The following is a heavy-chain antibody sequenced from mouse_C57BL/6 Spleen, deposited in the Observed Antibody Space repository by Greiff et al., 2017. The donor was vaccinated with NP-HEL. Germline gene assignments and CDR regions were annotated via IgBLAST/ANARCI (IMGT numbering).Heavy chain of an antibody. Sequence: EVQGVESGGGLVQPGGSLKLSCAASGFTFSDYYMYWVRQTPEKRLEWVAYISNGGGSTYYPDTVKGRFTISRDNAKNTLYLQMSRLKSEDTAMYYCARHEWLLRWYFDVWGTGTTVTVSS. CDR3: ARHEWLLRWYFDV. J-gene: IGHJ1*03. V-gene: IGHV5-12*01. CDR1: GFTFSDYY. CDR2: ISNGGGST. D-gene: IGHD2-3*01.